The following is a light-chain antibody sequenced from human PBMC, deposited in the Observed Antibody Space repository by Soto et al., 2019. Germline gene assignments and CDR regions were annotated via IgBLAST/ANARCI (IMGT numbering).Light chain of an antibody. CDR1: QSISSW. Sequence: DIQMTQSPSTLSASVGDRVTITCRASQSISSWLAWYQQKPGKAPKLLIYKASSLESGVPSRFSGRGSGTDFTLTISSLQPDDFATYYCQQYNSYPYTFGQGTKVDIK. J-gene: IGKJ2*01. CDR2: KAS. CDR3: QQYNSYPYT. V-gene: IGKV1-5*03.